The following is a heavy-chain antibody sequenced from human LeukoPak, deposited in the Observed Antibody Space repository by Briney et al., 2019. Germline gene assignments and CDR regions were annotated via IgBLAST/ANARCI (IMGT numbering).Heavy chain of an antibody. CDR2: ISAYNCNT. CDR3: AIHWGYCTSTDCPRYYFDY. CDR1: GYTFTSYG. J-gene: IGHJ4*02. Sequence: EASVKVSCKASGYTFTSYGISWVRQAPGQALKWMGWISAYNCNTNSAQKLHGRVTMTTDTFTSTGYMELRSLRSDDTAVYYCAIHWGYCTSTDCPRYYFDYWGQGTLVTVSS. V-gene: IGHV1-18*01. D-gene: IGHD2-2*01.